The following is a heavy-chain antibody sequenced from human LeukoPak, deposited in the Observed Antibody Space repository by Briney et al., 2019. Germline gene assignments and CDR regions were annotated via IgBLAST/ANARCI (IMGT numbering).Heavy chain of an antibody. V-gene: IGHV1-8*01. Sequence: ATXXGLXWMGXXNPNSGNTGYAQKFQGRVTMTRNTSISTAYMELSSLRSEDTAVYYCARGYCSGGSCSGMDVWGQGTTVTVSS. J-gene: IGHJ6*02. CDR3: ARGYCSGGSCSGMDV. CDR2: XNPNSGNT. D-gene: IGHD2-15*01.